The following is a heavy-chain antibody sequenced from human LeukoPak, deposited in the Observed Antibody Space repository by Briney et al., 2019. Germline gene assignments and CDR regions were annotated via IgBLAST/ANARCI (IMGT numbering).Heavy chain of an antibody. CDR2: ISGSGGST. CDR1: GFTFSSYA. J-gene: IGHJ4*02. D-gene: IGHD5-12*01. CDR3: AKDQGGGPPFFPIVATIY. V-gene: IGHV3-23*01. Sequence: PGGSLRLSCAASGFTFSSYAMSWVRQAPGKGLEWVSAISGSGGSTYYADSVKGRFTISRDNSKNTLYLQMNSLRAEDTAVYYCAKDQGGGPPFFPIVATIYWGQGTLVTVSS.